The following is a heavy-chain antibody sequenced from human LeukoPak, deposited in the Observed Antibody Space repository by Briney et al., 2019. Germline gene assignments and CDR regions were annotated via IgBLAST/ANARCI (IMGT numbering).Heavy chain of an antibody. CDR2: VNGNGGST. CDR1: GFTFSTYA. CDR3: AKSLYGGCDY. J-gene: IGHJ4*02. Sequence: GGSLRLSCAASGFTFSTYAMSWVRQAPGKGLEWFSGVNGNGGSTSYADSVKGRFTISRDNSKNTVYLQMNSLRVEDTAVYYCAKSLYGGCDYWGQGTVVTVSS. V-gene: IGHV3-23*01. D-gene: IGHD3-16*02.